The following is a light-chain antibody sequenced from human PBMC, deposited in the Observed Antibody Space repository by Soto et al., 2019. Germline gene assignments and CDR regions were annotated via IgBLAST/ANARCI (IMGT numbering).Light chain of an antibody. J-gene: IGLJ1*01. CDR3: SSYTSSSTYV. CDR2: EVS. V-gene: IGLV2-14*01. Sequence: QSALTQPASVSGSPGQSITISCTGTSSDVGGYNYVSWYQQHPGKAPKLMIYEVSNRPSGVSNRFSGSKSGNTASLTISGLQAEDEADYYCSSYTSSSTYVFGTGTYLTVL. CDR1: SSDVGGYNY.